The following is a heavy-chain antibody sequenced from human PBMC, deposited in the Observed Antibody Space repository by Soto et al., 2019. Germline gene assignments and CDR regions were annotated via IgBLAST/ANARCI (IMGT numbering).Heavy chain of an antibody. CDR1: GGTFSSYA. J-gene: IGHJ2*01. V-gene: IGHV1-69*12. CDR2: IIPIFGTA. D-gene: IGHD4-17*01. CDR3: ARPTTLVTYWYFGL. Sequence: QVQLVQSGAEVKKPGSSVKVSCKASGGTFSSYAISWVRQAPGQGLEWMGGIIPIFGTANYAQKFQGRVTITADESTSTAYMELSSLSYEDTDVYYCARPTTLVTYWYFGLWGRGTLVTVSS.